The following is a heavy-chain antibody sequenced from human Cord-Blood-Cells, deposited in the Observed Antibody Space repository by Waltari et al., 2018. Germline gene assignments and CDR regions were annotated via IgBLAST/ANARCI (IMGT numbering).Heavy chain of an antibody. J-gene: IGHJ3*02. Sequence: QVQLVQSGAEVKKPGSSVKVSCKASGGTFSSYAISGVRQAPGQGLEWMGGIIPIFGTANYAQKFQGRVTITADESTSTAYMELSSLRSEDTAVYYCAREVGHIVVVTAAVGAFDIWGQGTMVTVSS. CDR1: GGTFSSYA. CDR3: AREVGHIVVVTAAVGAFDI. D-gene: IGHD2-21*02. CDR2: IIPIFGTA. V-gene: IGHV1-69*01.